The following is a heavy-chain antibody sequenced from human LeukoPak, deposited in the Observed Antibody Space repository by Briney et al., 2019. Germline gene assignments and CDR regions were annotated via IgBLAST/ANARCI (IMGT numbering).Heavy chain of an antibody. V-gene: IGHV4-30-4*08. CDR3: ASQSFSSTSSLDD. CDR1: GGSISSSSYY. D-gene: IGHD2-2*01. Sequence: TLSLTCTVSGGSISSSSYYWGWIRQPPGKGLEWIGYIYYSGSTYYNPSLKSRVTISVDTSKNQFSLKLSSVTAADTAVYYCASQSFSSTSSLDDWGQGTLVTVSS. CDR2: IYYSGST. J-gene: IGHJ4*02.